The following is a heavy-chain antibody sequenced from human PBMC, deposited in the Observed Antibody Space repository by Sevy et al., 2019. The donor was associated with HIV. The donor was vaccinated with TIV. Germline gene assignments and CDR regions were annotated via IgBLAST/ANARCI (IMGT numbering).Heavy chain of an antibody. CDR2: ITASGGST. CDR1: GFTFNNYA. J-gene: IGHJ4*02. Sequence: GESLKISCAASGFTFNNYAMNWVRQAPGKGLEWVSGITASGGSTYYADSVKGRFTISRDNSKITLYLQMNSLRAEATPVYYCAKALVIPTAYDYWGQGTLVTVSS. V-gene: IGHV3-23*01. D-gene: IGHD2-2*01. CDR3: AKALVIPTAYDY.